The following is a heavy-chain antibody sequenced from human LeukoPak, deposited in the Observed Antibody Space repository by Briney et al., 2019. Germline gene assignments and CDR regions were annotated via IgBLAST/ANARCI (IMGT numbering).Heavy chain of an antibody. Sequence: PGGSLRLSCAASGFTFNSYWMNWVRQAPGKGLEWVANIKQNGSEKYYVDSVKGRFTISRDNAKNSLYLQMNSLRAEDTAVYYCARGRRPYSSSWYYFDYWGQGTLVTVSS. D-gene: IGHD6-13*01. CDR2: IKQNGSEK. V-gene: IGHV3-7*01. J-gene: IGHJ4*02. CDR3: ARGRRPYSSSWYYFDY. CDR1: GFTFNSYW.